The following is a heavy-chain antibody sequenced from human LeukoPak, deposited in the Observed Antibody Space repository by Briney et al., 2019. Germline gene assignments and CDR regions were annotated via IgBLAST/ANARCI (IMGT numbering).Heavy chain of an antibody. V-gene: IGHV4-4*07. Sequence: SETLSLTCTVSGGSMSNYYWSWIRQPAGKGLEWIGRIYSSGTTNYNPSLKSRVSMSVDPSKNQFSLKLTSVTAADTAVYYCARKYCSGSTCYYFDSWGQGTLVTVSS. CDR2: IYSSGTT. J-gene: IGHJ4*02. CDR1: GGSMSNYY. CDR3: ARKYCSGSTCYYFDS. D-gene: IGHD2-15*01.